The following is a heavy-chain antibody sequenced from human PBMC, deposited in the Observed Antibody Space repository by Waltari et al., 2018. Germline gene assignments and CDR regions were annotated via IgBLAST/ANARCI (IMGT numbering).Heavy chain of an antibody. D-gene: IGHD3-3*01. V-gene: IGHV1-69*01. CDR2: IIPIFGTA. CDR1: GGTFSSYA. Sequence: QVQLVQSGAEVKKPGSSVKVSCKASGGTFSSYAISWVRRAPGQGLEWMGGIIPIFGTANYAQKFQGRVTITADESTSTAYMELSSLRSEDTAVYYCARDQGGFLEWLREDYYYYMDVWGKGTTVTVSS. CDR3: ARDQGGFLEWLREDYYYYMDV. J-gene: IGHJ6*03.